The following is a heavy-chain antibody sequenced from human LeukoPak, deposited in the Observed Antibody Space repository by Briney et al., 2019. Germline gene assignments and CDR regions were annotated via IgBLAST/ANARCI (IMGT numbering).Heavy chain of an antibody. V-gene: IGHV4-39*01. J-gene: IGHJ6*02. Sequence: SETLSLTCTVSGGSISSSSYYWGWIRQPPGKGLEWIGSIYYSGSTYYNPSLKSRVTISVDTSKNQFSLKLSSVTAADTAVYYCARGPYDFWSGYSSYYGMDVWGQGTTVTVSS. CDR2: IYYSGST. CDR3: ARGPYDFWSGYSSYYGMDV. CDR1: GGSISSSSYY. D-gene: IGHD3-3*01.